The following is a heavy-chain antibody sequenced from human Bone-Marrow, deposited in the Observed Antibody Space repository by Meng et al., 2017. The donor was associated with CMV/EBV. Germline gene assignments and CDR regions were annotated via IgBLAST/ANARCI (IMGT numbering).Heavy chain of an antibody. CDR2: INSDGSST. D-gene: IGHD4-17*01. CDR3: ARGHKRSGTTVTTPDY. CDR1: GFTFSSYW. Sequence: GGSLRLSCAAPGFTFSSYWMHWVRQAPGKGLVWVSRINSDGSSTSYADSVEGRFTISRDNAKNTLYRQMNSLRAEDTAVYYCARGHKRSGTTVTTPDYWGQGTLVTVSS. J-gene: IGHJ4*02. V-gene: IGHV3-74*01.